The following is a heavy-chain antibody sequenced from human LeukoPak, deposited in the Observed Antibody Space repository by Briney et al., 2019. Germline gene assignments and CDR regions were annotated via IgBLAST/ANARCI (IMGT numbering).Heavy chain of an antibody. CDR2: IYHSGST. J-gene: IGHJ4*02. CDR1: GGSISSSNW. V-gene: IGHV4-4*02. Sequence: PSETLSLTCAVSGGSISSSNWWSWIRQPPGKGLEWIGEIYHSGSTNYNPSLKSRVTILVDKSKTQFSLKLSSVTAADTAVYYCARYNTAMGDYFDYWGQGTLVTVSS. D-gene: IGHD5-18*01. CDR3: ARYNTAMGDYFDY.